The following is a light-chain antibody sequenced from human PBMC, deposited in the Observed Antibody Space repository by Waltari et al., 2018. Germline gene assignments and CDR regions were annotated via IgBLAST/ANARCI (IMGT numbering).Light chain of an antibody. V-gene: IGKV1-5*03. J-gene: IGKJ1*01. Sequence: DFQMTQSPSSLSAPVGDRVTITCRASQSISSWLAWYQQKPGKAPKLLIYKASSLESGVPSRFSGSGSGTEFTLTISSLQPDDFATYYCQQYNSYLWTFGQGTKVEIK. CDR3: QQYNSYLWT. CDR1: QSISSW. CDR2: KAS.